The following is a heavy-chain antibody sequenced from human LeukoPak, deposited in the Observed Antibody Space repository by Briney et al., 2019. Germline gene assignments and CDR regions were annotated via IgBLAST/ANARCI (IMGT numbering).Heavy chain of an antibody. D-gene: IGHD5-18*01. CDR3: AHISAAMVTDRAG. CDR1: GFTFSSYG. V-gene: IGHV3-30*03. CDR2: ISYDGSNK. J-gene: IGHJ4*02. Sequence: PGGSLRLSCAASGFTFSSYGMHWVRQAPGKGLEWVAVISYDGSNKYYAYSVKGRFTISRDNSTNTLYMQMNSLRAEDTAVYYCAHISAAMVTDRAGWGQGTLVTVSS.